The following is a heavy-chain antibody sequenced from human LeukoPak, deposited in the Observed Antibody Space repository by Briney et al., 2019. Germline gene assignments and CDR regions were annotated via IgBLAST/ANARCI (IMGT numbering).Heavy chain of an antibody. CDR2: IRQDESER. J-gene: IGHJ6*03. D-gene: IGHD3-9*01. V-gene: IGHV3-7*03. Sequence: PGGSLRLSCEGSGFSFSSYWMTWVRQSPGKGPEWVANIRQDESERYTVDSVKGRFTISRDNAKNSLYLQMNSLRAEDTALYYCARAGLDYDILTDRTYYYYMDVWGKGTTVTVSS. CDR3: ARAGLDYDILTDRTYYYYMDV. CDR1: GFSFSSYW.